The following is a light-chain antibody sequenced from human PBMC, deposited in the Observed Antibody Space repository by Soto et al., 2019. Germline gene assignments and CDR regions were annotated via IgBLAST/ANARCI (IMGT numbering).Light chain of an antibody. J-gene: IGKJ1*01. CDR1: QSISSR. CDR3: QHCNSYSEA. V-gene: IGKV1-5*03. Sequence: DIQMTQSPSTLAASVGDRVTITCRASQSISSRLAWYQQKPGNAPKLLICRASSLEGGVPSRFSGSGSETEFTLTISDLQPEDFATYNCQHCNSYSEAFGQGTKMDMK. CDR2: RAS.